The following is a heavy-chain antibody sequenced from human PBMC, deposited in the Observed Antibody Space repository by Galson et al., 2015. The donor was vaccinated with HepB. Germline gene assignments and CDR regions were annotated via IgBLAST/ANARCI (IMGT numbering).Heavy chain of an antibody. CDR1: GFTFSNAW. V-gene: IGHV3-15*01. CDR3: TTDNGSGSYYKRPSYNWFDP. CDR2: IKSKTDGGTT. J-gene: IGHJ5*02. Sequence: SLRLSCAASGFTFSNAWMSWVRQAPGKGLEWVGRIKSKTDGGTTDYAAPVKGRFTISRDDSKNTLYLQMNSLKTEDTAVYYCTTDNGSGSYYKRPSYNWFDPWGQGTLVTVSS. D-gene: IGHD3-10*01.